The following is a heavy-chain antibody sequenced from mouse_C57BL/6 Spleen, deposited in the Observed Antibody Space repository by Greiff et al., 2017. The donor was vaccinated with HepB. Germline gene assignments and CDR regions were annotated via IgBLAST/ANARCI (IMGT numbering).Heavy chain of an antibody. D-gene: IGHD4-1*01. Sequence: EVKVVESGGGLVQPGGSLKLSCAASGFTFSDYGMAWVRQAPRKGPEWVAFISNLAYSIYYADTVTGRFTISRENAKNTLYLEMSSLRSEDTAMYYCARSLTGTYYFDYWGQGTTLTVSS. CDR1: GFTFSDYG. J-gene: IGHJ2*01. CDR2: ISNLAYSI. V-gene: IGHV5-15*01. CDR3: ARSLTGTYYFDY.